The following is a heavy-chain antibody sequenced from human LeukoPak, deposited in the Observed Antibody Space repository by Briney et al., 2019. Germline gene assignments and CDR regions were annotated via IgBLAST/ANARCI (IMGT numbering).Heavy chain of an antibody. V-gene: IGHV3-7*01. J-gene: IGHJ4*02. CDR3: ARDSSGYGYYFDY. D-gene: IGHD3-22*01. Sequence: GGSLRLSCVASGFTFSSYWMSWVRQAPGKGLGWVANIKQDGSEKYYVDSVKGRFTISRDNAKNSLYLQMNSLRVEDTSVYYCARDSSGYGYYFDYWGQGTLVTVSS. CDR2: IKQDGSEK. CDR1: GFTFSSYW.